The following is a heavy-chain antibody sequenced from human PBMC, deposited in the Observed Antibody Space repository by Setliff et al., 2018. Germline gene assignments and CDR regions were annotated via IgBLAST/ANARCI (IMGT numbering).Heavy chain of an antibody. V-gene: IGHV3-23*01. CDR3: ARADSDSYYPYYFDF. Sequence: PGGSMRLSCTASGFTFRKHALAWVRQAPGKGLQWVPSVSGSGMTRDYTDSVKGRFTVSRDSSQNKIHLQMDSLRAEDTGKYFCARADSDSYYPYYFDFWGQGVLVTVS. CDR1: GFTFRKHA. D-gene: IGHD3-22*01. CDR2: VSGSGMTR. J-gene: IGHJ4*02.